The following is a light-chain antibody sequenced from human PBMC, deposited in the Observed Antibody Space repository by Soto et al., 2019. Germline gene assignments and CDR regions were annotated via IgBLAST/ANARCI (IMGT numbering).Light chain of an antibody. V-gene: IGKV1-39*01. CDR1: QTIAIH. Sequence: IQMTQTPSSLSASVGDIVAIAYRATQTIAIHLNWYQPKAGKAPKLLSSAASNLQSGVPSRFSGRRSGTDFTLTISSLQIDDFATYYCHRSYSTAPFGQVTK. CDR2: AAS. CDR3: HRSYSTAP. J-gene: IGKJ1*01.